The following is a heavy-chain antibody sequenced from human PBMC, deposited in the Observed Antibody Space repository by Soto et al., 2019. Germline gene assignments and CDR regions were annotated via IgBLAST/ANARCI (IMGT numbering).Heavy chain of an antibody. CDR2: FGPXGXXX. Sequence: GGSLRLSCAASGFIFSSHWMHWVRQAPGKGLVXVSXFGPXGXXXXXXDSVQGRFTISRDNARNRLYLQMNSLRDEDTAIYYCVRDNNWSFDYWGQGILVTVS. J-gene: IGHJ4*02. D-gene: IGHD1-1*01. CDR3: VRDNNWSFDY. V-gene: IGHV3-74*01. CDR1: GFIFSSHW.